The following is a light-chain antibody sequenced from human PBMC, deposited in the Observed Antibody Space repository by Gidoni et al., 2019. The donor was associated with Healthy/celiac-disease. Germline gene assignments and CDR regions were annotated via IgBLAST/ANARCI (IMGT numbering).Light chain of an antibody. V-gene: IGLV7-43*01. CDR2: STS. CDR3: LLYYGGAQGV. J-gene: IGLJ1*01. Sequence: QTVVTQEPSLTVSPGVTVTLTCASSTVAVTSGYYPNWFQQKPGKAPRALIYSTSNKQSWTPARFSGSLLGGKAGLTLSGVQPEDEAEYYCLLYYGGAQGVFGTGTKVTVL. CDR1: TVAVTSGYY.